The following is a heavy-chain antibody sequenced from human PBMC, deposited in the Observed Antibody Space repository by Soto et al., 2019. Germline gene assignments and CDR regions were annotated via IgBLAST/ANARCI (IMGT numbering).Heavy chain of an antibody. CDR3: AGLGGYCSGGSCAKGY. Sequence: QVQLVQSGAEVKKPGSSVKVSCKASGGTFSSYTISWVRQAPGQGLEWMGRIIPILGIANYAQKFQDRVTITAAKCTSTAYMELSSLRSEDTAVYYCAGLGGYCSGGSCAKGYWGQGTLVTVSA. CDR2: IIPILGIA. J-gene: IGHJ4*02. V-gene: IGHV1-69*02. CDR1: GGTFSSYT. D-gene: IGHD2-15*01.